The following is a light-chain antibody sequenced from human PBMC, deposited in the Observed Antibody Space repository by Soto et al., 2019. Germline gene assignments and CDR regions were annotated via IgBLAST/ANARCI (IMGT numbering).Light chain of an antibody. CDR1: SSDVGSYNL. J-gene: IGLJ3*02. V-gene: IGLV2-23*01. CDR2: EGN. Sequence: QSALTQPASVSGSPGQSITISCTGTSSDVGSYNLVSWYQQHPGNAPKLMIYEGNKRPSGVSNRFFGSKSANTASLTISGLQAEDEADYYCRSFARSGTYVFGGGTKLTVL. CDR3: RSFARSGTYV.